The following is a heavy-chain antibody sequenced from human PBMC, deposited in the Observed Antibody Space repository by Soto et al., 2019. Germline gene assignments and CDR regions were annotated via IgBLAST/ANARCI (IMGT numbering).Heavy chain of an antibody. CDR2: INHSGST. Sequence: PSETLSLTCAVYGGSFSGYYWSWIRQPPGKGLEWIGEINHSGSTNYNPSLKSRVTISVDTSKNQFSLKLSSVTAADTAVYYCARGKATAIGYYYYGMDVWGQGTTVTVS. V-gene: IGHV4-34*01. D-gene: IGHD5-18*01. J-gene: IGHJ6*02. CDR3: ARGKATAIGYYYYGMDV. CDR1: GGSFSGYY.